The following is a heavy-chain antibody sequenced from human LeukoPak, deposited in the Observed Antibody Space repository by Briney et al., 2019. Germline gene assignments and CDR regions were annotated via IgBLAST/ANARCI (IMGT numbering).Heavy chain of an antibody. V-gene: IGHV3-21*01. J-gene: IGHJ4*02. Sequence: GESLRLSCAASGFTFSSYSMNWVRQAPGKGLEWVSSISSSSSYIYYADSVKGRFTISRDNAKNSLYLQMNSLRAEDTAVYYCARANYYDSSGYRAPLRWGQGTLVTVSS. CDR2: ISSSSSYI. D-gene: IGHD3-22*01. CDR3: ARANYYDSSGYRAPLR. CDR1: GFTFSSYS.